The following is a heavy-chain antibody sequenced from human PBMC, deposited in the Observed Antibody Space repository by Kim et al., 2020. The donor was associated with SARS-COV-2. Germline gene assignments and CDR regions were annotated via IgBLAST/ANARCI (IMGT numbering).Heavy chain of an antibody. D-gene: IGHD3-22*01. CDR2: IYYSGST. Sequence: SETLSLTCTVSGGSISSYYWSWIRQPPGKGLEWIGYIYYSGSTNYNPSLKSRVTISVDTSKNQFSLKLSSVTAADTAVYYCAMYYYDSSGYYLMDYWGQGTLVTVSS. J-gene: IGHJ4*02. CDR1: GGSISSYY. V-gene: IGHV4-59*01. CDR3: AMYYYDSSGYYLMDY.